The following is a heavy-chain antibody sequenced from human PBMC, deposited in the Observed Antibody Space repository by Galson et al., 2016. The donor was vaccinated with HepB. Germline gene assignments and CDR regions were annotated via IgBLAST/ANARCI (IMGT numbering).Heavy chain of an antibody. CDR3: ARRERGCSGGSCIPYYFDS. CDR1: GYTFTNYW. Sequence: QSGAEVKKTGESLKISCKASGYTFTNYWIGWVRQLPGKGLEWMGIIYPGNSDTRYRPSFPGQATMSADTSITTAYLQWSSLKASDTAMYYCARRERGCSGGSCIPYYFDSWGQGTLVTVSS. V-gene: IGHV5-51*01. CDR2: IYPGNSDT. J-gene: IGHJ4*02. D-gene: IGHD2-15*01.